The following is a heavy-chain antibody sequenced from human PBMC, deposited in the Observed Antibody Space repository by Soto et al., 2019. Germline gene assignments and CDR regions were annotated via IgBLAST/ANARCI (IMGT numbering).Heavy chain of an antibody. Sequence: GGSLRLSCAASGFTFSSYGMHWVRQAPGKGLEWVANIKQDGSEKYYVDSVKGRFTISRDNAKNSLYLQMNSLRAEDTAVYYCAREAEGRYYYDSSGSIDYWGQGTLVTVSS. J-gene: IGHJ4*02. CDR2: IKQDGSEK. D-gene: IGHD3-22*01. CDR1: GFTFSSYG. CDR3: AREAEGRYYYDSSGSIDY. V-gene: IGHV3-7*03.